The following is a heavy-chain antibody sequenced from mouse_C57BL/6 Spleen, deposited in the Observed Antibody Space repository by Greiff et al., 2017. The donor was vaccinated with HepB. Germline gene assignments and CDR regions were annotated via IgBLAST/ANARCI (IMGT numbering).Heavy chain of an antibody. Sequence: EVQRVESGGGLVKPGGSLKLSCAASGFTFSSYAMSWVRQTPEKRLEWVATISDGGSYTYYPDNVKGRFTISRDNAKNNLYLQMSHLKSEDTAMYYCARDRGRGGLTFYYAMDYWGQGTSVTVAS. D-gene: IGHD4-1*01. CDR1: GFTFSSYA. V-gene: IGHV5-4*01. CDR3: ARDRGRGGLTFYYAMDY. J-gene: IGHJ4*01. CDR2: ISDGGSYT.